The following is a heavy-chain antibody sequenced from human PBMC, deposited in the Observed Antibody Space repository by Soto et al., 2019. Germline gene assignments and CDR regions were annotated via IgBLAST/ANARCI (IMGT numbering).Heavy chain of an antibody. CDR2: IYPGDSDT. CDR1: GYSFTSYW. V-gene: IGHV5-51*01. Sequence: GESLKISCKGSGYSFTSYWIGWVRQMPGKGLEWMGIIYPGDSDTRYSQSFQGQVTISADKSISTAYLQRSSLKASDTAMYCCARPRVVECCSGGSCYGDDAFDIWGQGTMVTVSS. CDR3: ARPRVVECCSGGSCYGDDAFDI. J-gene: IGHJ3*02. D-gene: IGHD2-15*01.